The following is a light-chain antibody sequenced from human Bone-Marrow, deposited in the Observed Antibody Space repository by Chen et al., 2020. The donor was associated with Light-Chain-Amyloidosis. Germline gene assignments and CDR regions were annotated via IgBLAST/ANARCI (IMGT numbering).Light chain of an antibody. CDR3: QVWDGSTDHPA. J-gene: IGLJ3*02. CDR2: DDT. CDR1: NIGSKN. Sequence: YVLTQPPSVSVAPGETATIPCGGNNIGSKNVHWYQQRPGQAPVVVVYDDTDRPSGVPERFSGSNSGNTATLTINRVEAGDEADFYCQVWDGSTDHPAFGGGTKLTVL. V-gene: IGLV3-21*02.